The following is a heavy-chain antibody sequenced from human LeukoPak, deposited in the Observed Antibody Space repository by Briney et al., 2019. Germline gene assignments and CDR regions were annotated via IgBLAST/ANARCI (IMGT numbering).Heavy chain of an antibody. D-gene: IGHD3-22*01. V-gene: IGHV5-51*01. CDR3: ARSSDSSGYYDYFDY. CDR2: IYPGDSDT. Sequence: GESLKISCKGSGYSFTSYWIGWVRQMPGKGVELMAIIYPGDSDTRYSPSFHGQVTISADKSITTAYLQWSSLKASDTAMYYCARSSDSSGYYDYFDYWGQGTLVTVSS. CDR1: GYSFTSYW. J-gene: IGHJ4*02.